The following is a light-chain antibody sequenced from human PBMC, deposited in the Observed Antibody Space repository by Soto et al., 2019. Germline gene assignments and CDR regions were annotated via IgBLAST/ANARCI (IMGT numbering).Light chain of an antibody. CDR2: DAS. V-gene: IGKV3D-20*02. CDR3: QQRSNWPSIT. Sequence: EIVLTQSPATLSVSPWERGTVCWWGIQSVSSNYLAWYQQKPGLAPMLLIYDASNRATGIPDRFSGSGSGTDFTLTISRLEPEDSAVYYCQQRSNWPSITFGQGTRLEI. CDR1: QSVSSNY. J-gene: IGKJ5*01.